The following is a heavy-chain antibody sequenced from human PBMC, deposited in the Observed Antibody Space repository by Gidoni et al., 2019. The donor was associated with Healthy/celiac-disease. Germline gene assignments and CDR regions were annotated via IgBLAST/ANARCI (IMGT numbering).Heavy chain of an antibody. CDR2: INPNSGGT. CDR1: GYTFTGYY. Sequence: QVQLVQSGAEVKKPGASVKVSCNASGYTFTGYYMHWVRQAPGQGLEWMGWINPNSGGTNYAQKFQGWVTMTRDTSISTAYMELSRLRSDDTAVYYCARGAYYDFWRSYGMDVWGQGTTVTVSS. D-gene: IGHD3-3*01. V-gene: IGHV1-2*04. CDR3: ARGAYYDFWRSYGMDV. J-gene: IGHJ6*02.